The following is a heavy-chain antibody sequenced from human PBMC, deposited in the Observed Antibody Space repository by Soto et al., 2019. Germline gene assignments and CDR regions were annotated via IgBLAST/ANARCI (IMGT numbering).Heavy chain of an antibody. CDR1: GFTFSSYA. CDR3: ARPRIPGIAVAGLFDY. CDR2: ISYDGSNK. Sequence: QVQLVESGGGVVQPGRSLRLSCAASGFTFSSYAMHWVRQAPGKGLEWVAVISYDGSNKYYADSVKGRFTISRDNSNNPLYLQMNSLRAEDTAVYYCARPRIPGIAVAGLFDYWGQGTLVTVSS. D-gene: IGHD6-19*01. V-gene: IGHV3-30-3*01. J-gene: IGHJ4*02.